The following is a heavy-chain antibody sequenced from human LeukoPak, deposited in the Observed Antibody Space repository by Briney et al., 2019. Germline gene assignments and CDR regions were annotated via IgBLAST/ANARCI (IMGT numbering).Heavy chain of an antibody. J-gene: IGHJ4*02. V-gene: IGHV3-23*01. CDR2: IRGSGGVT. CDR3: AKDRVYLREFDY. D-gene: IGHD5/OR15-5a*01. Sequence: PGGSLGLSCAASGFTFSSYAMSGVRQAPGKGLDWVPTIRGSGGVTYYADSVKGRFTISRDSSKNTLYLQMNSLRAEDTAVYYCAKDRVYLREFDYWGQGTLVTVSS. CDR1: GFTFSSYA.